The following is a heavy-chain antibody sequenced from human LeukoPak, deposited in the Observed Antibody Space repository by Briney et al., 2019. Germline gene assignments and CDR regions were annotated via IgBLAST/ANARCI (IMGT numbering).Heavy chain of an antibody. D-gene: IGHD6-13*01. CDR2: INHSGST. J-gene: IGHJ5*02. CDR1: GGSFSGYY. CDR3: ARRHSSSWYRVDWFDP. Sequence: SETLSLPCAVYGGSFSGYYWSWLRQPPGKGLEWLGEINHSGSTNYNPSLKSRVTISVDTSKNQFSLKLSSVTAADTAVYYCARRHSSSWYRVDWFDPWGQGTLVTVSS. V-gene: IGHV4-34*01.